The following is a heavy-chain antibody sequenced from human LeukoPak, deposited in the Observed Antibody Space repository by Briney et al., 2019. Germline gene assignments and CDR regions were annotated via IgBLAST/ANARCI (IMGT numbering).Heavy chain of an antibody. CDR1: GFSFSSFA. CDR2: ITGGHYAT. CDR3: TKDPNGDYIGAFDP. Sequence: GGSLSLSCAASGFSFSSFAMTWVRQAPGKGLEWVSSITGGHYATYNTDSVKGRFTISRDNAKNTLYLQMNSLRADDTAIYYCTKDPNGDYIGAFDPWGQGTLVTVSS. V-gene: IGHV3-23*01. D-gene: IGHD4-17*01. J-gene: IGHJ5*02.